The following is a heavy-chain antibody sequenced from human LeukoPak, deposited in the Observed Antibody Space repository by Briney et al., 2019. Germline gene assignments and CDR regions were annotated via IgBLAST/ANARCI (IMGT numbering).Heavy chain of an antibody. V-gene: IGHV3-21*01. CDR3: ARLRRNSDRSGFYYYYDY. J-gene: IGHJ4*02. CDR1: GFTFSSYS. Sequence: GGSLRLSCAASGFTFSSYSFNWVRQAPGKGLEWVSSINTVGTYIYYADSVRGRFTTSRDNAENSLWLQMNSLRVEDSAVYYCARLRRNSDRSGFYYYYDYWGQGTLVTVSS. CDR2: INTVGTYI. D-gene: IGHD3-22*01.